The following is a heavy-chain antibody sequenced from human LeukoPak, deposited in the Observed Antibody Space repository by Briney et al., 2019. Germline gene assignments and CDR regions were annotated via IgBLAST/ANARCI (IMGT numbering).Heavy chain of an antibody. CDR1: GFTFSSYS. CDR2: ISESGTGT. J-gene: IGHJ4*02. V-gene: IGHV3-23*01. Sequence: AGGSLRLSCAASGFTFSSYSMNWVRQAPGKGLEWVSAISESGTGTYYADSVKGRFTISRDNSKNTLSLHMNSLRAEDTAVYYCAKDIAQGYTFGSIEQDYWGQGTLVTVSS. CDR3: AKDIAQGYTFGSIEQDY. D-gene: IGHD5-18*01.